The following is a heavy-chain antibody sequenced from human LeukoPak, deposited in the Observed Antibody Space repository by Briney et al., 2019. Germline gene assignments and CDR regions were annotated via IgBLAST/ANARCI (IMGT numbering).Heavy chain of an antibody. CDR3: AKLGTLEVVVN. Sequence: PGGSLRLSCAASGFTFSSYGMHWVRQAPGKGLEWVAVISYDGSNKYYADSVKGRFTTSRDNSKNTLYLQMNSLRAEDTAVYYCAKLGTLEVVVNWGQGTLVTVSS. J-gene: IGHJ4*02. CDR1: GFTFSSYG. CDR2: ISYDGSNK. V-gene: IGHV3-30*18. D-gene: IGHD3-22*01.